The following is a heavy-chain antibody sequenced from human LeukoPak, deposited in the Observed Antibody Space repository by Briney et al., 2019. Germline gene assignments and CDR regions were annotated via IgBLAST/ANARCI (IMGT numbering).Heavy chain of an antibody. CDR3: AKDPDSSGLRLYYFDY. V-gene: IGHV3-23*01. J-gene: IGHJ4*02. D-gene: IGHD6-19*01. CDR2: ISGSGGST. CDR1: GFTFSSYA. Sequence: GGSLRLSCAASGFTFSSYAMSWVRQAPGKGLEWVSAISGSGGSTYYADSVKGRFTISRDNSKNTLYLQMNSLRAEDTAVYYCAKDPDSSGLRLYYFDYWGQGTLVTVSS.